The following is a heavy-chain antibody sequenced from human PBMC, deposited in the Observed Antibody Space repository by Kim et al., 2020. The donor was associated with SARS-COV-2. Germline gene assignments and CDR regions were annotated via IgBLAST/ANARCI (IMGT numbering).Heavy chain of an antibody. CDR3: AKSGVKWEPTVASYYYYGMDV. V-gene: IGHV4-59*12. CDR2: IYYSGST. J-gene: IGHJ6*02. D-gene: IGHD1-26*01. Sequence: SETLSLTCTVSGGSISSYYWSWIRQPPGKGLEWIGYIYYSGSTNYNPSLKSRVTISVDTSKNQFSLKLSSVTAADTAVYYCAKSGVKWEPTVASYYYYGMDVWGQGTTVTVSS. CDR1: GGSISSYY.